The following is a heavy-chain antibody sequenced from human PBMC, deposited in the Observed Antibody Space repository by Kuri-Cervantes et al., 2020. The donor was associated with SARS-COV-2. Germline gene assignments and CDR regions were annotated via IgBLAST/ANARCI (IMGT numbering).Heavy chain of an antibody. J-gene: IGHJ4*02. V-gene: IGHV3-33*08. Sequence: GGFLRLPCAASGFTFSSYGMHWVRQAPGKGLEWVAVIWYDGSKKYCADSVKGRFTISRDNSKNTLYLQMNSLSAEDTAVYYCARDMACTSTSCYGFDYWGQGTLVTVSS. CDR1: GFTFSSYG. CDR2: IWYDGSKK. CDR3: ARDMACTSTSCYGFDY. D-gene: IGHD2-2*01.